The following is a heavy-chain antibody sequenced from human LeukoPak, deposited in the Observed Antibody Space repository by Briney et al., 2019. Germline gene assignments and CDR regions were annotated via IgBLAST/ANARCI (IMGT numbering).Heavy chain of an antibody. Sequence: GGSLRLSCAASGFTVSSNYMSWVRQAPGKWLEWVSMIYAGGSTYYADSVKGRFTISRDNSKNTLYLQMSSLRAEDTAVYYCASGLYGMDVWGQGTTVTVSS. CDR1: GFTVSSNY. D-gene: IGHD2-21*01. CDR2: IYAGGST. CDR3: ASGLYGMDV. J-gene: IGHJ6*02. V-gene: IGHV3-66*01.